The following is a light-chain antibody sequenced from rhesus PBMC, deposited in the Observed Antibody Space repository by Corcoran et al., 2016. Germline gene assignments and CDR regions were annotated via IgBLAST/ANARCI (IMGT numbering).Light chain of an antibody. CDR2: KVA. J-gene: IGKJ1*01. CDR3: LQYSSSPWT. CDR1: QSISSW. V-gene: IGKV1-22*01. Sequence: DIQMTQSPSSLSASVGDTVTITCRASQSISSWLDWYQQKPGKAPKLLLDKVARLQSGVPSRYSGRGSGTDVTLTISSLQPEDCATYYCLQYSSSPWTFGQGTKVEIK.